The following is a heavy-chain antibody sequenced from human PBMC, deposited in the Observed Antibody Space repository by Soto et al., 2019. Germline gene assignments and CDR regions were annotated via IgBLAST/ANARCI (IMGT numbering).Heavy chain of an antibody. CDR2: ISYDGSNK. V-gene: IGHV3-30*18. CDR1: GFTFSSYG. J-gene: IGHJ6*02. D-gene: IGHD3-3*01. CDR3: VKDEYYDFWSGYPHLYGMDV. Sequence: GSLRLSCAASGFTFSSYGLHLVRQAPGKGLGWVAVISYDGSNKYYADSVKGRFTISRDNSKNTLYLQMNSLRAEDTAVYYCVKDEYYDFWSGYPHLYGMDVWGQGTTVTVSS.